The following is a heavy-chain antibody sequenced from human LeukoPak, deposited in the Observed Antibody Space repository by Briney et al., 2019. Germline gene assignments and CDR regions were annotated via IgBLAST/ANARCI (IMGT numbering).Heavy chain of an antibody. CDR1: GFTFSSYS. V-gene: IGHV3-21*01. CDR2: ISSSSSYI. Sequence: GGSLRLSCAASGFTFSSYSMNWVRQAPGKGLEWVSSISSSSSYIYYADSVKGRFTISRDNAKNSLYLQMNSLRAEDTALYYWAREIRSSWYTEGPQTFDYWAQEPWSSSPQ. CDR3: AREIRSSWYTEGPQTFDY. J-gene: IGHJ4*01. D-gene: IGHD6-13*01.